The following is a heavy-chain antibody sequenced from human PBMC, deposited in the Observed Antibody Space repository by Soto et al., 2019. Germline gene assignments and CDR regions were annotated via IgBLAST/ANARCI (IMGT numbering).Heavy chain of an antibody. CDR3: ARDKYIAAAGTVDY. Sequence: ASETLSLTCAVSGYSISSGYYWGWLRQPPGKGLEWIGSIYHGGSTYYNPSLNSRVTLSIDMTNNHVSLILNSVTAADTAVYYCARDKYIAAAGTVDYWGQGTLVTVSS. CDR1: GYSISSGYY. J-gene: IGHJ4*02. CDR2: IYHGGST. V-gene: IGHV4-38-2*02. D-gene: IGHD6-13*01.